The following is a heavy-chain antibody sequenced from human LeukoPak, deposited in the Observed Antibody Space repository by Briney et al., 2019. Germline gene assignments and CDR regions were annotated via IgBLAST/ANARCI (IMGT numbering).Heavy chain of an antibody. J-gene: IGHJ4*02. CDR3: ATWNSDWEFAY. CDR2: IKEDGSDK. CDR1: GFPFSSSW. Sequence: GGSLRLSCAASGFPFSSSWMTWVRQAPGKGPEWVAHIKEDGSDKYYVDSVTGRFTISRDNTENSLYLQMSSLRAEDTAVYYCATWNSDWEFAYWGQGTLVSVSS. D-gene: IGHD1/OR15-1a*01. V-gene: IGHV3-7*05.